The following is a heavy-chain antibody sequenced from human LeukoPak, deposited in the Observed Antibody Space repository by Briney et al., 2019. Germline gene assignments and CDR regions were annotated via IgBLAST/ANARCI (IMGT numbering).Heavy chain of an antibody. CDR3: ARDGATSFDY. V-gene: IGHV3-30*04. D-gene: IGHD4/OR15-4a*01. CDR2: ISYDGSNK. CDR1: GFTFSSYA. Sequence: GGSLRPSCAASGFTFSSYAMHWVRQAPGKGLEWVAVISYDGSNKYYADSVKGRFTISRDNSKNTLYLQMNSLRAEDTAVYYCARDGATSFDYWGQGTLVTVSS. J-gene: IGHJ4*02.